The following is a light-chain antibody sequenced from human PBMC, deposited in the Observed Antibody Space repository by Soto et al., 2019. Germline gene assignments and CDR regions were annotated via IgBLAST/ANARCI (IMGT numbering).Light chain of an antibody. J-gene: IGKJ2*01. CDR3: QHYGTSSYT. V-gene: IGKV3-20*01. CDR2: GAS. CDR1: QSVSSSY. Sequence: EIVLTQSPGTLSLSPGERATLSCRASQSVSSSYLAWYQQKPGQAPRLLIYGASSRATGIPDRFSGSGSGTDFTLTISRLEPEDFAVYYCQHYGTSSYTFGQGXKL.